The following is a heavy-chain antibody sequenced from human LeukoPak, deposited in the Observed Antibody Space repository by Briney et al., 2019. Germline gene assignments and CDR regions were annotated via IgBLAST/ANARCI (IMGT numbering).Heavy chain of an antibody. D-gene: IGHD6-19*01. V-gene: IGHV4-34*01. CDR2: INHSGST. CDR1: GGSFSGYY. CDR3: ARHGYSSGIRSAFDI. J-gene: IGHJ3*02. Sequence: SETLSLTCAVYGGSFSGYYWSWIRQPPGKGLEWIGEINHSGSTNYNPSLKSRVTISVDTSKNQFSLKLSSVTAADTAVYYCARHGYSSGIRSAFDIWGQGTMVTVSS.